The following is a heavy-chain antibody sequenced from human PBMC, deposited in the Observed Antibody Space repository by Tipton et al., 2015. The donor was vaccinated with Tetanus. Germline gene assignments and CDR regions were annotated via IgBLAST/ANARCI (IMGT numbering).Heavy chain of an antibody. J-gene: IGHJ4*02. D-gene: IGHD3-16*02. CDR1: SGSISTYY. Sequence: TLSLTCTVSSGSISTYYWSWIRQPPGKGLEGIGYINYRGSTNYNPSLRSRVTISVDTSKKHFSLKLSSVTSADTAVYYCARAHYDIVWGSYRPSSAGYFFDYWGQGTLVIVSS. V-gene: IGHV4-59*01. CDR2: INYRGST. CDR3: ARAHYDIVWGSYRPSSAGYFFDY.